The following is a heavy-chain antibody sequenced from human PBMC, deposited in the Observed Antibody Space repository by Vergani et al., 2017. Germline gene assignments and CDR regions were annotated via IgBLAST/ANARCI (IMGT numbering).Heavy chain of an antibody. D-gene: IGHD3-9*01. Sequence: QLQLQESGPGLVKPSETLSLTCTVSGGSISSSSYYWGWIRQPPGKGLEWIGSIYYSGTTYYNPSLESRLTISLDTSENHLSLKLTSVTAADTAVYYCARRSGIVYDIFSGTQYFFDFWGQGTLVTVSS. J-gene: IGHJ4*02. CDR2: IYYSGTT. CDR3: ARRSGIVYDIFSGTQYFFDF. V-gene: IGHV4-39*02. CDR1: GGSISSSSYY.